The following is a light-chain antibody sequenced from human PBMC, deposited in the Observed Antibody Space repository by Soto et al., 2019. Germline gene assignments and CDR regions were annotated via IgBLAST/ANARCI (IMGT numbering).Light chain of an antibody. CDR1: SSDVGGYNY. CDR3: TSFTSGSTPYV. Sequence: QSALTQPASVSGSPGQSITISCTGASSDVGGYNYVSWYQQHPGKAPKFMIYDVSSRPSGVSNRFSGSKSGNTASLTISGLQAEDEADYYCTSFTSGSTPYVLGTGTKVTVL. V-gene: IGLV2-14*03. J-gene: IGLJ1*01. CDR2: DVS.